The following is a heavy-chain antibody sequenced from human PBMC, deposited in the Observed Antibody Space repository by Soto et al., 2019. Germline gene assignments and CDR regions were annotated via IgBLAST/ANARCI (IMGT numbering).Heavy chain of an antibody. CDR2: INHSGST. V-gene: IGHV4-34*01. CDR1: GGSFSGYY. Sequence: QVQLQQWGAGLLKPSETLSLTCAVYGGSFSGYYWTWIRQPPGTGLEWIGEINHSGSTNYNPSLKSRVTISVDMSKSQSSLKLTSVTAADTAVYYCARDKITGVFDYWGQGTLVSVSS. CDR3: ARDKITGVFDY. J-gene: IGHJ4*02. D-gene: IGHD2-8*02.